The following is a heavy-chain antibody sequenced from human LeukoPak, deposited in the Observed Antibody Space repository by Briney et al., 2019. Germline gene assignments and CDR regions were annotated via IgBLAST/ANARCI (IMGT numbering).Heavy chain of an antibody. Sequence: SETLSLTCTVSGGSISSSSYYWTWIRQPPGKGLEWIGEMSQSGSSNYRPSLQSRVAISIDTPKNQFSLKLSSVTAADTAVYYCASLRGGIFDYWGQGTLVTVSS. D-gene: IGHD1-26*01. CDR1: GGSISSSSYY. J-gene: IGHJ4*02. CDR3: ASLRGGIFDY. CDR2: MSQSGSS. V-gene: IGHV4-39*07.